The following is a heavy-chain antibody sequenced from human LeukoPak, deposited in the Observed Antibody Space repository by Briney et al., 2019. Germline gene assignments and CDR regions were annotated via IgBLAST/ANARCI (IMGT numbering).Heavy chain of an antibody. D-gene: IGHD5-18*01. CDR1: GGSISSYY. Sequence: SETLSLTCTVSGGSISSYYWSWIRQPPGKGLEWIGYIYYSGSTNYNPSLKSRVTISVDTSKNQFSLKLSSVTAAVTAVYYCARLSIHSYGSYYFYYGLDVWGQGTTVTVSS. J-gene: IGHJ6*02. CDR3: ARLSIHSYGSYYFYYGLDV. V-gene: IGHV4-59*08. CDR2: IYYSGST.